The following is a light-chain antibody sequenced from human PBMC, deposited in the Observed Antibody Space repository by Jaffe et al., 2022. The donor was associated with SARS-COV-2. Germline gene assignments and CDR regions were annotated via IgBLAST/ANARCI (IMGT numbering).Light chain of an antibody. Sequence: QSVLTQPPSASGTPGQRVTISCSGSSSNVGSNFVYWYQQFPGMAPKLLIYRNNQRPSGVPDRFSASKSGASASLAISGLRSEDEADYYCAAWDDSPSGFVFGTGTTVAVL. V-gene: IGLV1-47*01. CDR2: RNN. CDR3: AAWDDSPSGFV. J-gene: IGLJ1*01. CDR1: SSNVGSNF.